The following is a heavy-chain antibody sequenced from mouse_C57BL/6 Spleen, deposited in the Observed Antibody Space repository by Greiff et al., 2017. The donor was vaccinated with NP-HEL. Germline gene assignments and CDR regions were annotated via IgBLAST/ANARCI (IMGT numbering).Heavy chain of an antibody. J-gene: IGHJ2*01. V-gene: IGHV1-55*01. D-gene: IGHD1-1*01. Sequence: VQLQQPGAELVKPGASVKMSCKASGYTFTSYWITWVKQRPGQGLEWIGDIYPGSGSTNYNEKFKSKATLTVDTSSSTAYMQLSSLTSEDSAVYYCTTSDYYGSSLDYWGQGTTLTVSS. CDR1: GYTFTSYW. CDR3: TTSDYYGSSLDY. CDR2: IYPGSGST.